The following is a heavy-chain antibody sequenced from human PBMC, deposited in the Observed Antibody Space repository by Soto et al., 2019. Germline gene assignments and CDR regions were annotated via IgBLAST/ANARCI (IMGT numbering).Heavy chain of an antibody. CDR2: IYYSGST. Sequence: QVQLQESGPGLVKPSQTLSLTCTVSGGSISSGGYYWSWIRQHPGKGLEWIGYIYYSGSTYYNPSLKSRVTISVDTSKNQFCLKLSSVTAADTAVYYCARDSTVTANYYYYGMDVWGQGSTVTVSS. CDR1: GGSISSGGYY. CDR3: ARDSTVTANYYYYGMDV. J-gene: IGHJ6*02. V-gene: IGHV4-31*03. D-gene: IGHD4-17*01.